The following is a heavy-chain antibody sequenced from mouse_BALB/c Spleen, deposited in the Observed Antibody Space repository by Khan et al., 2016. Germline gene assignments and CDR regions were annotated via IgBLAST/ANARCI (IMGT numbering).Heavy chain of an antibody. CDR3: ARSPYDYDVGFAY. V-gene: IGHV14-3*02. Sequence: VQLQQSGAELVKPGASVKLSCTASGFNIKDTYMHWVKQRPEQGLEWIGRIDPANGNTKYDPKLQGKATITADTSSKTADLQRSILTSEDTAVYYCARSPYDYDVGFAYWGQGTLVTVSA. CDR1: GFNIKDTY. D-gene: IGHD2-4*01. J-gene: IGHJ3*01. CDR2: IDPANGNT.